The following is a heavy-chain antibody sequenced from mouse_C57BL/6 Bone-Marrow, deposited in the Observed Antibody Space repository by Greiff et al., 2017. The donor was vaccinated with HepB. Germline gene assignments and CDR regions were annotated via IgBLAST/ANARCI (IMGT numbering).Heavy chain of an antibody. CDR1: GFNIKNSY. V-gene: IGHV14-3*01. D-gene: IGHD3-3*01. Sequence: VQLQQPVAELVRPGASVKLSCTASGFNIKNSYMHWVKQRPEQGLEWIGGIDPANGNTNYAPKFQGKATITVDTSSNTAYLQLSSLASEDTASYYCANIRGTHYWGQGATLTVSS. J-gene: IGHJ2*01. CDR2: IDPANGNT. CDR3: ANIRGTHY.